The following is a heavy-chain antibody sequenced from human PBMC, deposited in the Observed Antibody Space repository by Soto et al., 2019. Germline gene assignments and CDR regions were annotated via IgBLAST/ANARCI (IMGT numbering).Heavy chain of an antibody. CDR3: SRVGCSNSKCYTRGMDV. J-gene: IGHJ6*02. Sequence: SETLSLTCTVSGGSISGYYWSWVRQPAGKGLEWVGRIYSDGTTNYSPSLKSRVTMSLDTSKDQFSLHLNSVTAADTAVYYCSRVGCSNSKCYTRGMDVWGQGTTVTV. D-gene: IGHD2-2*01. CDR2: IYSDGTT. CDR1: GGSISGYY. V-gene: IGHV4-4*07.